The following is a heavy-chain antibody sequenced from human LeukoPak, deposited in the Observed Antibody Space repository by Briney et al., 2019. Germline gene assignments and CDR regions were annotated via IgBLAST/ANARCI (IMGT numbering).Heavy chain of an antibody. CDR3: AKGVVVIRGKFDY. D-gene: IGHD2-21*01. CDR2: ISGSGGST. J-gene: IGHJ4*02. CDR1: GFTFSSYA. Sequence: GGSLRLSCAASGFTFSSYAMSWVRQAPGKGLEWVSAISGSGGSTYYADSVKGRFTISRDNSKNTLYLQMNSLRAGDTAVYYCAKGVVVIRGKFDYWGQGTLVTVSS. V-gene: IGHV3-23*01.